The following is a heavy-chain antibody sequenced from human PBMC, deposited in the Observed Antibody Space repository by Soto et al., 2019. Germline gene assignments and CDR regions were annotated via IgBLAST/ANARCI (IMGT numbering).Heavy chain of an antibody. J-gene: IGHJ5*02. CDR2: INHSGST. CDR1: GGSFSGYY. V-gene: IGHV4-34*01. Sequence: QVQLQQWGAGLLKPSETLSLTCAVYGGSFSGYYWSWIRQPPGKVPEWSGEINHSGSTNYNPSLNRRVTILVDSAKKQFCLKLSSVTAADTVVYYCARRGGSYRGHWFCPWGQGTLVTVAS. D-gene: IGHD1-26*01. CDR3: ARRGGSYRGHWFCP.